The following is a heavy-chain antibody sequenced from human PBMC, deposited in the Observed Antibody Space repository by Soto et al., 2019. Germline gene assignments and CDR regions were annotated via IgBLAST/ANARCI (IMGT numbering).Heavy chain of an antibody. CDR1: GFTFSSYS. CDR2: ISSSSSYI. D-gene: IGHD6-13*01. CDR3: ARFGWEAAAGTSYSVSYYGMDV. J-gene: IGHJ6*02. Sequence: GGSLRLSCAASGFTFSSYSMNWVRQAPGKGLEWVSSISSSSSYIYYADSVKGRFTISRDNAKNSLYLQMNSLRAEDTAVYYCARFGWEAAAGTSYSVSYYGMDVWGQGTTVTVSS. V-gene: IGHV3-21*01.